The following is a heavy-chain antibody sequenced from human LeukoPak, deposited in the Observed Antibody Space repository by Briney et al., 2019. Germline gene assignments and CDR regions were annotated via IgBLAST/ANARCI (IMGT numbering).Heavy chain of an antibody. CDR1: GFTFSSYG. CDR3: AKDPRAKEVGAIPCYFDY. CDR2: ISYDGSNK. D-gene: IGHD1-26*01. J-gene: IGHJ4*02. V-gene: IGHV3-30*18. Sequence: GGSLRLSCAASGFTFSSYGMHWVRQAPGKGLEWVAVISYDGSNKYYADSVKGRFTISRDNSKNTLYLQMNSLRAEDTAVYYCAKDPRAKEVGAIPCYFDYWGQGTLVTVSS.